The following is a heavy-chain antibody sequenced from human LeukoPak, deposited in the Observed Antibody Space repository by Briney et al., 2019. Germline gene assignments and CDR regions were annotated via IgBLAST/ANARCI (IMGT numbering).Heavy chain of an antibody. J-gene: IGHJ4*02. V-gene: IGHV3-23*01. D-gene: IGHD3-16*01. CDR2: ISGDGRDT. CDR3: AKGAYYVD. Sequence: GGSLRLSCAASGFSFSNSGMNWVRQAPGKGLEWVSTISGDGRDTYYADSVKGRFTISRDNSKNTLYLQMDSLRADDTAVYFCAKGAYYVDWGQGTLVTVSS. CDR1: GFSFSNSG.